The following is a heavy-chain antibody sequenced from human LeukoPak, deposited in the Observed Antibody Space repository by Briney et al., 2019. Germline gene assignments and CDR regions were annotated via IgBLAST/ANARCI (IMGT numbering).Heavy chain of an antibody. Sequence: ASVKVSCTVSGHTLTELSMHWVRQAPGKGLEWMGGFDPKDGETIYAQKSQGRVTMPEDTSTDKAYMELSSLRSEDTAVYYCATEDPSGLEPLNAFDIGGQGTMVTVSS. CDR1: GHTLTELS. CDR3: ATEDPSGLEPLNAFDI. D-gene: IGHD3/OR15-3a*01. V-gene: IGHV1-24*01. J-gene: IGHJ3*02. CDR2: FDPKDGET.